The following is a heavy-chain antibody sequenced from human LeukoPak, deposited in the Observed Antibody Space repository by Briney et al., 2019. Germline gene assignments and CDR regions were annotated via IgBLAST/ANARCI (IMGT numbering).Heavy chain of an antibody. Sequence: PSETLSLTCTVSGGSISSASHYWGWIRQPAGKGLEWIGRFCTSGNNYNPSLKSRVTLSADTPKNQLSLMLRSVTAADTAVYYCARGTAGRPPYYFDFWGQGTLVTVSS. V-gene: IGHV4-61*02. CDR1: GGSISSASHY. J-gene: IGHJ4*02. CDR2: FCTSGN. D-gene: IGHD6-6*01. CDR3: ARGTAGRPPYYFDF.